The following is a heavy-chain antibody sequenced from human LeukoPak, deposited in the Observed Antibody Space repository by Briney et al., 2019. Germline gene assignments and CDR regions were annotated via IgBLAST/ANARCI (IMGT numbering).Heavy chain of an antibody. D-gene: IGHD4/OR15-4a*01. CDR1: GFTFSSYW. CDR2: IKQDGSEK. CDR3: ARDSSAYGGNFPLGVDY. Sequence: GGSLRLSCEASGFTFSSYWMSWVRQAPGKGLEWVANIKQDGSEKYYVDSVKGRFTISRDNAKNSLYLQMNSLRAEDTAVYYCARDSSAYGGNFPLGVDYWGQGTLVTVSS. J-gene: IGHJ4*02. V-gene: IGHV3-7*03.